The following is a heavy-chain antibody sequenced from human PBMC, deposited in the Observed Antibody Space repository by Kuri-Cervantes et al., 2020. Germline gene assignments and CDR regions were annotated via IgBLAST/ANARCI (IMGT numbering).Heavy chain of an antibody. CDR1: GGTFSSYA. Sequence: SVKVSCKASGGTFSSYAISWVRQAPGQGLEWMGGIIPIFGTANYAQKFQGRVTITADESTSTAYMELRSLRSDDTAVYYCASDRRRYYYDSSGYWQYWGQGTLVTVSS. CDR3: ASDRRRYYYDSSGYWQY. J-gene: IGHJ4*02. V-gene: IGHV1-69*13. CDR2: IIPIFGTA. D-gene: IGHD3-22*01.